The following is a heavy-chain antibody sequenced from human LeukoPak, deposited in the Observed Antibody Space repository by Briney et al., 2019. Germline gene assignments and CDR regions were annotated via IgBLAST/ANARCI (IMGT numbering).Heavy chain of an antibody. V-gene: IGHV3-48*03. CDR3: ARDRPPYYYGMDV. CDR1: GFTFSSYE. Sequence: PGGSLRLSCAASGFTFSSYETNWVRQAPGKGLEWVSYISSSGSTIYYADSVKGRFTISRDNAKNSLYLQMNSLRAEDTAVYYCARDRPPYYYGMDVWGQGTTVTVSS. J-gene: IGHJ6*02. CDR2: ISSSGSTI.